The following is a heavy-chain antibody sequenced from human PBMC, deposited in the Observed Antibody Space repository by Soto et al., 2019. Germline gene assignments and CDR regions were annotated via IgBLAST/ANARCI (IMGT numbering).Heavy chain of an antibody. CDR2: IYYSGST. D-gene: IGHD7-27*01. J-gene: IGHJ3*02. CDR3: ARHVNPWAQGAFDI. V-gene: IGHV4-39*01. Sequence: QLQLQESGPGLVKPSETLSLTCTVSGGTISSSSYYWGWIRQPPGKRLEWIGSIYYSGSTYYNPSLKSRVTISVDTSKNQFSLKLSSVTAADTAVYYCARHVNPWAQGAFDIWGQGTMVTVSS. CDR1: GGTISSSSYY.